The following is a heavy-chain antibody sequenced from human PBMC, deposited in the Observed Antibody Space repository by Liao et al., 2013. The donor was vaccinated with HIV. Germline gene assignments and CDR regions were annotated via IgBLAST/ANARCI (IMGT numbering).Heavy chain of an antibody. J-gene: IGHJ4*02. CDR2: IYTSGST. Sequence: QVQLQESGPGLVKPSETLSLTCTVSGGSISSYYWSWIRQPAGKGLEWLGRIYTSGSTYYNPSLKSRVTISADTSKNQFFLRLSSVTAADTAVYYCARETVDVVATADYWGQGTLVTVSS. CDR3: ARETVDVVATADY. CDR1: GGSISSYY. V-gene: IGHV4-4*07. D-gene: IGHD5-12*01.